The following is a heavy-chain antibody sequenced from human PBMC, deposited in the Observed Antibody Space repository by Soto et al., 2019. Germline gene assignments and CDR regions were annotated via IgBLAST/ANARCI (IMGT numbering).Heavy chain of an antibody. D-gene: IGHD6-13*01. Sequence: QVQLVESGGGLVKPGGSLRLSCAASGFTFSDYYMSWIRQAPGKGPEWVSYISSSSSYTNYADSMKGRFTISRDNAKNSLYLQSNSLSAKDSSVYYCAFASSSGAYYYGMDVSGQGTTVTVSS. V-gene: IGHV3-11*05. CDR3: AFASSSGAYYYGMDV. J-gene: IGHJ6*02. CDR2: ISSSSSYT. CDR1: GFTFSDYY.